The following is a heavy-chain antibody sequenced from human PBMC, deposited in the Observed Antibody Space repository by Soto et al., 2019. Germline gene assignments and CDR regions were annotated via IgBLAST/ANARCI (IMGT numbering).Heavy chain of an antibody. CDR3: ASLRSRWNIDY. CDR1: GGTIRTDDHY. V-gene: IGHV4-30-4*01. CDR2: IYYTGST. Sequence: SETLSLTCTVSGGTIRTDDHYWSWIRQPPGKGLEWIGYIYYTGSTHYNPSLKSRLFTSLDTSKNQFSLQLTSVTAADTAVYYCASLRSRWNIDYWGQGTLVTVSS. D-gene: IGHD6-13*01. J-gene: IGHJ4*02.